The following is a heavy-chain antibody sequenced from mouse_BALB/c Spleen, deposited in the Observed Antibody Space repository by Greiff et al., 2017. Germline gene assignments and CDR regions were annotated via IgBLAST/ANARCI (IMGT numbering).Heavy chain of an antibody. CDR1: GYTFTSYW. CDR3: ARNYRSYYFDY. CDR2: INPSTGYT. D-gene: IGHD2-14*01. V-gene: IGHV1-7*01. J-gene: IGHJ2*01. Sequence: VQLQQSGAELAKPGASVKMSCKASGYTFTSYWMHWVKQRPGQGLEWIGYINPSTGYTEYNQKFKDKATLTADKSSSTAYMQLSSLTSEDSAVYYCARNYRSYYFDYWGQGTTLTVSS.